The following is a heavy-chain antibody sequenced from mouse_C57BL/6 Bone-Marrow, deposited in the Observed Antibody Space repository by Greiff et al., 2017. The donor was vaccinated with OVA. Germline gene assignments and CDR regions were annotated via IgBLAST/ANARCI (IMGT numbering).Heavy chain of an antibody. Sequence: QVQLQQPGAELVRPGSSVKLSCKASGYTFTSYWMHWVKQRPIQGLEWIGNIDPSDSETHYNQKFKDKATLTVDKSSSTAYMQLSNLTSEDSAVYDGARWDYGVGAWFAYWGQGTLVTVSA. J-gene: IGHJ3*01. V-gene: IGHV1-52*01. CDR3: ARWDYGVGAWFAY. CDR1: GYTFTSYW. CDR2: IDPSDSET. D-gene: IGHD2-4*01.